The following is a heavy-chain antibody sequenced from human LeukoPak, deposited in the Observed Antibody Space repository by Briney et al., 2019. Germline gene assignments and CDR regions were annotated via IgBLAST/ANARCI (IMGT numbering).Heavy chain of an antibody. CDR2: ISGRGVGT. CDR3: AKSYLEMAYLLCFDY. Sequence: GGSLRLSCAASGFTFSRSAMSWVRQAPGKGLEWVSGISGRGVGTYSADFVKGRFTISRDNSKNTLYLQMNSLRAEDTAVYYCAKSYLEMAYLLCFDYWAREPWSPSPQ. D-gene: IGHD5-24*01. CDR1: GFTFSRSA. J-gene: IGHJ4*02. V-gene: IGHV3-23*01.